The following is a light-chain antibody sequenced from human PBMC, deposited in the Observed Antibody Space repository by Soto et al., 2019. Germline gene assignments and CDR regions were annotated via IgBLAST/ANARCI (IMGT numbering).Light chain of an antibody. V-gene: IGKV3-20*01. CDR2: GTS. CDR3: QQYGTSPLT. Sequence: DSVLTQSPATLSLSAGERATLSCMASQSVTSIYLAWYQRKPGQAPRLLIHGTSTRAPGIPDRFSGSGSGTDFTLTISRLEPEDFAMYYCQQYGTSPLTFGGGTKVDI. J-gene: IGKJ4*01. CDR1: QSVTSIY.